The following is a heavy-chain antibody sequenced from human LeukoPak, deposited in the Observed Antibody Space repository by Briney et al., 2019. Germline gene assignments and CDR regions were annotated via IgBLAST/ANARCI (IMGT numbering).Heavy chain of an antibody. D-gene: IGHD3-22*01. J-gene: IGHJ4*02. CDR1: EGTFSSYA. Sequence: SVKVSCKASEGTFSSYAISWVRQAPGQGLEWMGVIIPIFGTANWAQKLQGRVTITTDESTSTASMELSSLRSEDTAVYYCASAYYYDSSGYGTFDYWGQGTLVTVSS. CDR2: IIPIFGTA. V-gene: IGHV1-69*05. CDR3: ASAYYYDSSGYGTFDY.